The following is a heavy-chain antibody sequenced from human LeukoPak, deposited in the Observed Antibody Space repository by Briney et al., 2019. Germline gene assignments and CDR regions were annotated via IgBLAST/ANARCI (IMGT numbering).Heavy chain of an antibody. D-gene: IGHD6-6*01. CDR3: ATRRGSSSNLGY. Sequence: GGSLRLSCAASGSTFSSYSMNWVRQAPGKGLEWVSSISSSSSYIYYADSVKGRFTISRDNAKNSLYLQMNSLRAEDTAVYYCATRRGSSSNLGYWGQGTLVTVSS. J-gene: IGHJ4*02. V-gene: IGHV3-21*01. CDR1: GSTFSSYS. CDR2: ISSSSSYI.